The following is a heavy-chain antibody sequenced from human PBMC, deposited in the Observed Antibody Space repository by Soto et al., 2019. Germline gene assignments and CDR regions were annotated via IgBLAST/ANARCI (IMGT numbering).Heavy chain of an antibody. CDR1: GFTFDDYA. J-gene: IGHJ4*02. D-gene: IGHD3-22*01. V-gene: IGHV3-43*01. Sequence: EVQLVESGGVVVQPGGSLRLSCAASGFTFDDYAMHWVRQAPGMGLEWVSLISWDGGSRYYADSVKGRFTISRDNGKNSLYLQMSSLRTEDTALYYCARDFDSDYYDSSGYIDYWGQGTLVTVSS. CDR3: ARDFDSDYYDSSGYIDY. CDR2: ISWDGGSR.